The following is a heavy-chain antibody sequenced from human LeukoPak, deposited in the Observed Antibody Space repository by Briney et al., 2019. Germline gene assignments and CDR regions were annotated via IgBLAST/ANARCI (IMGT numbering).Heavy chain of an antibody. CDR2: ISYDGSNK. D-gene: IGHD6-13*01. CDR1: GFTFGSYA. Sequence: GRSLRLSCAASGFTFGSYAMHWVRQAPGKGLEWVAVISYDGSNKYYADSVKGRFTISRDNSKNTLYLQMNSLRAEDTAVYYCARFSDSSSFDYWGQGTLVTVSS. V-gene: IGHV3-30-3*01. CDR3: ARFSDSSSFDY. J-gene: IGHJ4*02.